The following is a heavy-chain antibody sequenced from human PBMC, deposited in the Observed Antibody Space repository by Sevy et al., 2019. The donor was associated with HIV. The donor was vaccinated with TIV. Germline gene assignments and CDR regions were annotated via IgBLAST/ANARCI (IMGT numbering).Heavy chain of an antibody. CDR2: INHSGST. V-gene: IGHV4-34*01. J-gene: IGHJ6*02. Sequence: SETLSLTCAVYGGSFSGYYWSWIRQPPGKGLEWIGEINHSGSTNYNPSLKSRVTISVDTSKNQFSLQLSSVTAADTAVYYCARARYGSGSYPYYYYYGMDVWGQGTTVTVSS. CDR3: ARARYGSGSYPYYYYYGMDV. D-gene: IGHD3-10*01. CDR1: GGSFSGYY.